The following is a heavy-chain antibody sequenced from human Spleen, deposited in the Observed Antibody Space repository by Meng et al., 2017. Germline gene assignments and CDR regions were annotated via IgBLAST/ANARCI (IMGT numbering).Heavy chain of an antibody. CDR1: GGIFSNYV. CDR2: IIPMVGQT. J-gene: IGHJ6*02. Sequence: SVKVSCKALGGIFSNYVIGWVRQAPGQGLEGMGGIIPMVGQTNYAQKFQGRVTLIADDSTSTVYMELSSLTSADTAVYYCGRPNAPGNGHYAMDVWGQGTAVTVSS. D-gene: IGHD2-8*01. V-gene: IGHV1-69*13. CDR3: GRPNAPGNGHYAMDV.